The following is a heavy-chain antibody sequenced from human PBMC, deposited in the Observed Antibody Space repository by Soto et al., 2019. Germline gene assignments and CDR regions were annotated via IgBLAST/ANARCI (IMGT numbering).Heavy chain of an antibody. V-gene: IGHV1-2*02. D-gene: IGHD3-3*01. J-gene: IGHJ4*02. CDR2: INPNSGGT. CDR3: ARLTYYDFWSGYSYYFDY. Sequence: ASVKVSCKASGYTFTGYYMHWVRQAPGQGLEWMGWINPNSGGTNYAQKFQGKVTMTRDTSISTAYMELSRLRSDDTAVYYCARLTYYDFWSGYSYYFDYWGQGTLVTVSS. CDR1: GYTFTGYY.